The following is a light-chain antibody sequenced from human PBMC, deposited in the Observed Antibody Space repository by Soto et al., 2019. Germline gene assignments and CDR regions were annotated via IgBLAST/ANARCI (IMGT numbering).Light chain of an antibody. CDR3: QQYGSSPILA. V-gene: IGKV3-20*01. CDR2: GAS. Sequence: EIVLTQSPDTLSLSPGERATLSCRASQSITSGQLAWYQQKPGQAPSLLIYGASSRATGIPDRCSGSGSGTDFTLTINRLEPEDFAVYYCQQYGSSPILAFGGGTKVEI. CDR1: QSITSGQ. J-gene: IGKJ4*01.